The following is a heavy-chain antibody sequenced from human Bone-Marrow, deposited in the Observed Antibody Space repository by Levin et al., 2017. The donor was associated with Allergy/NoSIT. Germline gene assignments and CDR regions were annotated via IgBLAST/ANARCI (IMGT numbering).Heavy chain of an antibody. CDR2: ISTDIGET. V-gene: IGHV1-18*01. Sequence: PGGSLRLSCKASGYTFTSHSVSWVRQAPGQGLEWMGWISTDIGETSYAQKFQGRVTMTTDTSTTTAYMDLRSLKSDDTAVYYCARDLTGDGGFDVWGQGTVVTVSS. CDR3: ARDLTGDGGFDV. J-gene: IGHJ3*01. CDR1: GYTFTSHS. D-gene: IGHD3-9*01.